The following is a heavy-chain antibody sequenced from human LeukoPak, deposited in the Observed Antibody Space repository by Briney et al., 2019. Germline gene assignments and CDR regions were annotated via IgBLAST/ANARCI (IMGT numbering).Heavy chain of an antibody. J-gene: IGHJ5*02. Sequence: VASVKVSFKCSGGTFTSYAISWVRQGPGPGLEWMGGIFPIFDTANSAQKFHGTVTITSDTSTSTAYIDLNILRSGTKAVHYSARYGVVCKTETHWFDRWGQGTMVTDCS. D-gene: IGHD3-3*01. V-gene: IGHV1-69*06. CDR3: ARYGVVCKTETHWFDR. CDR2: IFPIFDTA. CDR1: GGTFTSYA.